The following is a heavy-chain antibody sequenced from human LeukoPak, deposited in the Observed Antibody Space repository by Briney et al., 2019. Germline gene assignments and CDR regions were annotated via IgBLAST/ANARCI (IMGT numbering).Heavy chain of an antibody. V-gene: IGHV4-34*01. CDR2: INHSGST. CDR1: GGSISGYY. D-gene: IGHD3-22*01. CDR3: ARLNPFYYYDSSGYSSKSDY. Sequence: PSETLSLTCTVSGGSISGYYWSWIRQPPGKGLEWIGEINHSGSTNYNPSLKSRVTISVDTSKNQFSLKLSSVTAADTAVYYCARLNPFYYYDSSGYSSKSDYWGQGTLVTVSS. J-gene: IGHJ4*02.